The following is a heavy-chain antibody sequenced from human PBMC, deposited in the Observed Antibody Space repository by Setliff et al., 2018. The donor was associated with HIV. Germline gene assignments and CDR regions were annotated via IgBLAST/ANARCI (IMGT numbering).Heavy chain of an antibody. J-gene: IGHJ4*02. D-gene: IGHD6-19*01. Sequence: SETLSLTCTVSGDSISSTTYYWGWIRQPPGKGLEWIGSIYPSGSAFYNPSLKSPVAMSVDTSRNQFSLKLSSVTAADTAIYYCVRHGNQWLVTVDYWGQGTLVTVSS. CDR3: VRHGNQWLVTVDY. CDR2: IYPSGSA. CDR1: GDSISSTTYY. V-gene: IGHV4-39*01.